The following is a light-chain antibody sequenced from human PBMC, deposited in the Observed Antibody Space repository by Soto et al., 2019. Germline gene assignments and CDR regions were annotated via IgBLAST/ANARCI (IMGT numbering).Light chain of an antibody. CDR3: SSYTSSSTPV. CDR1: SSDVGSYNY. V-gene: IGLV2-14*03. Sequence: QSVLTQPASVSGSPGQSITISCTGTSSDVGSYNYVSWFQHHPGKAPKLMIYDVSNRPSGVSYRFSGSKSGNTASLTISGLQAEDEADYYCSSYTSSSTPVFGGGTKVTVL. J-gene: IGLJ2*01. CDR2: DVS.